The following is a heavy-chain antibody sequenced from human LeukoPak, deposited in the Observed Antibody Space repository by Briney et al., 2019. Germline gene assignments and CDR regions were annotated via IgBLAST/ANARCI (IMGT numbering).Heavy chain of an antibody. V-gene: IGHV3-73*01. CDR3: TRLGEYASLSGDY. Sequence: PGGSLRLSCAGSGFTFSGSAMHWVRQASGRGLEWIGHIRTKANNYATAYTASVRGRFTISRDDSTNTAYLQMNSLKIEDSAIYYCTRLGEYASLSGDYWGQGTLVTASS. J-gene: IGHJ4*02. CDR2: IRTKANNYAT. CDR1: GFTFSGSA. D-gene: IGHD2-2*01.